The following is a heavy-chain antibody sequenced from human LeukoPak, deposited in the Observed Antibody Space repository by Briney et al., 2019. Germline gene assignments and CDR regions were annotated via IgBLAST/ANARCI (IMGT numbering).Heavy chain of an antibody. Sequence: TGGSLRLSCAASGFTFSSYSMNWVRQAPGKGLEWVSAISGSGGSTYYADSVKGRFTISRDNSKNTLYLQMNSLRAEDTAVYYCAKDLSGYSGYDSFNFDYWGQGTLVTVSS. J-gene: IGHJ4*02. D-gene: IGHD5-12*01. CDR3: AKDLSGYSGYDSFNFDY. CDR2: ISGSGGST. CDR1: GFTFSSYS. V-gene: IGHV3-23*01.